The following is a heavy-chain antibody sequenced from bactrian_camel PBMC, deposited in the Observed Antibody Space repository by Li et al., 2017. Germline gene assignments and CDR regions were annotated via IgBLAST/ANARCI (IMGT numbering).Heavy chain of an antibody. CDR3: ALGAVPYVGDFAY. CDR1: GFALNTAF. D-gene: IGHD6*01. V-gene: IGHV3S40*01. Sequence: VQLVESGGGSVQAGGSMRLSCATSGFALNTAFMRWVRQAPGKGLEWVSTIENGGRVTYYADSVKGRFAISRDAAENTLYLQINSLKTDDTALYFCALGAVPYVGDFAYWGQGTQVTVS. CDR2: IENGGRVT. J-gene: IGHJ6*01.